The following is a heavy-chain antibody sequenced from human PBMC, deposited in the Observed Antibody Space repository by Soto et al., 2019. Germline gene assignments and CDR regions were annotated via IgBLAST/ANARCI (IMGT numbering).Heavy chain of an antibody. D-gene: IGHD1-26*01. V-gene: IGHV3-23*01. CDR2: IIDSGGST. CDR3: GKGRSYYYYYGVDV. Sequence: GGSLRLRWAAAGVTCSSCAGGWVRQAPGKGLEWVSDIIDSGGSTYYADAVKGRFTISRDNSKSTLYLQMNSLRAEDTAVYYCGKGRSYYYYYGVDVWGQGTTVTVSS. CDR1: GVTCSSCA. J-gene: IGHJ6*02.